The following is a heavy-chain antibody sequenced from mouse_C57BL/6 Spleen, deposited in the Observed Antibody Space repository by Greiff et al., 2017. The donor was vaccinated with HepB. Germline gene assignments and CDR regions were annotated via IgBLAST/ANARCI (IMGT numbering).Heavy chain of an antibody. CDR1: GFNIKNTY. CDR2: IDPANGNT. CDR3: ARSTDGSSQGWYFDV. D-gene: IGHD1-1*01. Sequence: VQLQQSVAELVRPGASVKLSCTASGFNIKNTYMHWVKQRPEQGLEWIGRIDPANGNTKYAPKFQGKATITADTSSNTAYLQLSSLTSEDTAIYYCARSTDGSSQGWYFDVWGTGTTVTVSS. V-gene: IGHV14-3*01. J-gene: IGHJ1*03.